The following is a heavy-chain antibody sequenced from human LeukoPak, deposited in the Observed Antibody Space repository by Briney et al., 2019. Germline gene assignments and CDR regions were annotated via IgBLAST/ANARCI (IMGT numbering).Heavy chain of an antibody. D-gene: IGHD4-17*01. CDR1: GFTFSRNG. CDR2: ISGSGGNT. V-gene: IGHV3-23*01. Sequence: GGSLRLSCAASGFTFSRNGMTWVRQAPGKGLEWVSAISGSGGNTYYADSVKGRFTISRDNSKNTLYLQMNSLRAEDTAVYYCAKGDDYGDYDWFDPWGQGTLVTVSS. J-gene: IGHJ5*02. CDR3: AKGDDYGDYDWFDP.